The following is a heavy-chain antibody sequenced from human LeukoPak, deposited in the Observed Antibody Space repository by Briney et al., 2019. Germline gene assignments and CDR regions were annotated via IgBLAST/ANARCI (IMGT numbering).Heavy chain of an antibody. Sequence: GASVKVSCKVSGYTLTEFSMHWVRQAPGKGLEWMGGFDPEDGETIYAQELQGRVTMTKDTSTDTAYMELRRLRSDDTAVYYCARDSGERGSGSYLIAYWGQGTLVTVSS. CDR2: FDPEDGET. V-gene: IGHV1-24*01. CDR1: GYTLTEFS. J-gene: IGHJ4*02. D-gene: IGHD3-10*01. CDR3: ARDSGERGSGSYLIAY.